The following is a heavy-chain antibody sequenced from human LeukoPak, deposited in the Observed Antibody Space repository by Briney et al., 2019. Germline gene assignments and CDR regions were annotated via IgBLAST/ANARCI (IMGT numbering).Heavy chain of an antibody. D-gene: IGHD5-24*01. CDR2: ISGSGGST. CDR3: AKDIRRDGYNPTFDY. J-gene: IGHJ4*02. V-gene: IGHV3-23*01. Sequence: PGGSLRLSCAASGFTFSSYAMSWVRQAPGKGLEWVSAISGSGGSTYYADSVKGRFTISRDNAKNSLYLQMNSLRAEDTALYYCAKDIRRDGYNPTFDYWGQGTLVTVSS. CDR1: GFTFSSYA.